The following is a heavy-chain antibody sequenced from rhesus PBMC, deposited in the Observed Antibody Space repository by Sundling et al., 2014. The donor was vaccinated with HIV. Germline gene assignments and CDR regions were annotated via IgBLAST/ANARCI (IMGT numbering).Heavy chain of an antibody. V-gene: IGHV4-143*01. D-gene: IGHD5-24*01. J-gene: IGHJ1*01. CDR3: ATYRGGNGHENFEF. Sequence: QVHLQESGPGLVKPSESLSLTCGVSNGSISESYRWNWIRQAPGKGLEWIVSIYGNSAATFYKPSLQNRVTISKDTSKNQFSLKLSSVTAADTAVYYCATYRGGNGHENFEFWGQGALVTVSS. CDR2: IYGNSAAT. CDR1: NGSISESYR.